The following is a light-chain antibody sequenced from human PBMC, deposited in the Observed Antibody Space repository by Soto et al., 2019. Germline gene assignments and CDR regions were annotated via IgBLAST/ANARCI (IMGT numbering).Light chain of an antibody. Sequence: VLTQSPGTLSLSAGDRATLSCRASQSVSSSSFAWYQQKPGQAPRLLIFGTSARATGIPDRFRGSGSGTEFTLTFTRLEPEDFAVYYCQQYDNSRFTFGRGTKLEIK. J-gene: IGKJ2*01. V-gene: IGKV3-20*01. CDR2: GTS. CDR3: QQYDNSRFT. CDR1: QSVSSSS.